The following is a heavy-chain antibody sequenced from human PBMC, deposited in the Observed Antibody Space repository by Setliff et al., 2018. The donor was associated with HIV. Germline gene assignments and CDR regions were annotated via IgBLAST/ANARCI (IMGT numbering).Heavy chain of an antibody. V-gene: IGHV3-74*01. CDR2: IKPDGSSI. D-gene: IGHD7-27*01. CDR1: GFSISSYW. CDR3: TRDPPTSGWYFDL. Sequence: VGSLRLSCAASGFSISSYWMHWVRQTPGKGLVWVSRIKPDGSSITYADSVKGRFTISRDNAKNTVCLQMNSLSAEDAAVYYCTRDPPTSGWYFDLWGRGTLVTVSS. J-gene: IGHJ2*01.